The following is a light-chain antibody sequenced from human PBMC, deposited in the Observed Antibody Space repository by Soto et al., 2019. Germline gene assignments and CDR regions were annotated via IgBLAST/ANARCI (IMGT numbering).Light chain of an antibody. CDR1: SSNIGSNT. J-gene: IGLJ3*02. Sequence: QSVLTQPPSASGTPGQRVTISCSGSSSNIGSNTVNWFQQLPGTAPKLLIYGNDMWPSGVPDRFSGSKSGTSASLAISGLQSDDEADYYCAAWDDSLNGRLFGGGTKLTVL. CDR2: GND. CDR3: AAWDDSLNGRL. V-gene: IGLV1-44*01.